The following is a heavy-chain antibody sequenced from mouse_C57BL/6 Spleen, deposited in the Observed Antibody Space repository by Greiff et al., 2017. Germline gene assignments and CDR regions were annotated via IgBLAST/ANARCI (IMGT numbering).Heavy chain of an antibody. V-gene: IGHV1-18*01. CDR3: ARRVTTVVAPMDY. CDR1: GYTFTDYN. Sequence: EVQLQQSGPELVKPGASVKIPCKASGYTFTDYNMDWVTQSHGKSLEWIGDINPNNGGTIYNQKFKGKATLTVDKSSSTAYMELRSLTSEDTAVYYCARRVTTVVAPMDYWRQGTSVTVSS. J-gene: IGHJ4*01. CDR2: INPNNGGT. D-gene: IGHD1-1*01.